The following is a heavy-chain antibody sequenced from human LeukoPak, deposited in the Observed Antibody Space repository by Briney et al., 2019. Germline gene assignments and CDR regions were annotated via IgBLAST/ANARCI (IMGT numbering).Heavy chain of an antibody. CDR3: ARNEKWGRDL. V-gene: IGHV3-7*03. J-gene: IGHJ4*02. CDR1: GFTFSRHW. Sequence: SGGSLRLSCAASGFTFSRHWMSWVRPAPGKGLEWVANIVQDGSQKYYVDSVKGRFTISRDNGKNSLYLQMNSLRAEDTAVYYCARNEKWGRDLWGQGTLVTVSS. D-gene: IGHD1-26*01. CDR2: IVQDGSQK.